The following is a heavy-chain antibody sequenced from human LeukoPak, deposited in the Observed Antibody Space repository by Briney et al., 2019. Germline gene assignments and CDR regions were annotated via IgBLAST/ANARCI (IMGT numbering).Heavy chain of an antibody. D-gene: IGHD3-10*01. CDR2: INHSGST. V-gene: IGHV4-34*01. J-gene: IGHJ4*02. CDR1: GGSFSGYY. CDR3: ARQGLVRGVPPDY. Sequence: SETLSLTCAVYGGSFSGYYWSWIRQPPGKGLEWIGEINHSGSTNYNPSLKSRVTISVDTSKNQFSLKLSSVTAADTAVYYCARQGLVRGVPPDYWGQGTLVTVSS.